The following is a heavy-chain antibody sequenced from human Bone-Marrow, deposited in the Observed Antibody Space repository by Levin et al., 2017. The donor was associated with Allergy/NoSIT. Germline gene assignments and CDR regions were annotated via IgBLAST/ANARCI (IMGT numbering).Heavy chain of an antibody. CDR1: GYSLTSYW. CDR3: ARQTTSFNPFDY. J-gene: IGHJ4*02. CDR2: IYPGDSDT. D-gene: IGHD2-2*01. Sequence: KVSCKGSGYSLTSYWIGWVRQMPGKGLEWMGIIYPGDSDTRSSPSFQGQVTISADKSVSTAYLQWSSLKASDTAMYYCARQTTSFNPFDYWGQGTLVTVSS. V-gene: IGHV5-51*01.